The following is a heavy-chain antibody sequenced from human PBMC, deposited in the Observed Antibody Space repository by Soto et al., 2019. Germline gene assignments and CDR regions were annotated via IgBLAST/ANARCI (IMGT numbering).Heavy chain of an antibody. CDR1: GGSISRYY. CDR2: IYYSGST. D-gene: IGHD5-18*01. Sequence: PSETLSLTCTVSGGSISRYYWSWIRQPPGKRLEWIGYIYYSGSTNYNPSLKSRVTISVDTSKNQFSLKLSSVTAADTAVYYCARHRGYSYGNYYYYGMDVWGQGTTVTVSS. J-gene: IGHJ6*02. CDR3: ARHRGYSYGNYYYYGMDV. V-gene: IGHV4-59*08.